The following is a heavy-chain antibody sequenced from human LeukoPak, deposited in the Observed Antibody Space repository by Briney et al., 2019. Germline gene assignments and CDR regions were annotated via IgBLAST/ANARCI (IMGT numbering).Heavy chain of an antibody. J-gene: IGHJ4*02. Sequence: GGSLRLSCAASGFTFSSYSMNWVRQAPGKGLEWVSYISSSSSTIYYADSVKGRFTISRDNSKNTLYLQMNSLRAEDTAVYYCARESLGYCSGGSCYSGIDYWGQGTLVTVSS. CDR3: ARESLGYCSGGSCYSGIDY. CDR2: ISSSSSTI. CDR1: GFTFSSYS. D-gene: IGHD2-15*01. V-gene: IGHV3-48*01.